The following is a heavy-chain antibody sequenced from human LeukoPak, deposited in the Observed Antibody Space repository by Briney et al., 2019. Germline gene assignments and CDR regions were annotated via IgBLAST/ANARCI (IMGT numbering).Heavy chain of an antibody. CDR2: ISGAGSNT. V-gene: IGHV3-23*01. CDR3: AKHFETSGFYPN. D-gene: IGHD6-25*01. Sequence: PGGSLRLSCAASGFIFTNYMMTWVRQAPGKGLEWVSTISGAGSNTYYADSVKGRFTISRDNSKSTLSLQMNSLRAEDTAVYYCAKHFETSGFYPNWGQGTLVTVSS. J-gene: IGHJ4*02. CDR1: GFIFTNYM.